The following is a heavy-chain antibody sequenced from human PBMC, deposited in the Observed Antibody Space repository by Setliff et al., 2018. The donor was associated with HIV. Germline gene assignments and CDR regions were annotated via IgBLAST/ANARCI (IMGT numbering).Heavy chain of an antibody. CDR3: AKDGDYSNWDYDAFDI. J-gene: IGHJ3*02. CDR1: GFAFSNYW. D-gene: IGHD1-7*01. Sequence: PGGSLRLSCAASGFAFSNYWMSWVRQAPGKGLEWVGNIKSDGTEKNYADSVKGRVTISRDNSKNTVDLQMNSLRAEDTAVYYCAKDGDYSNWDYDAFDIWGQGTMVTVSS. V-gene: IGHV3-7*01. CDR2: IKSDGTEK.